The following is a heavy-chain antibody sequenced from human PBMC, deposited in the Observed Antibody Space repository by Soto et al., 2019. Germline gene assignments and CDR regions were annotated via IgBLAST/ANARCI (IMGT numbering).Heavy chain of an antibody. CDR3: ARGLGLGDY. CDR1: GYTFSSYY. V-gene: IGHV1-46*01. CDR2: INPNGGST. J-gene: IGHJ4*02. Sequence: QVQLVQSGAEVKKPGASVKVSCKASGYTFSSYYIHWVRQAPGRGLEWIGIINPNGGSTNYAQNCQGRLTVTRDSSTDTVCMDLGALASDDTAMYYCARGLGLGDYWGQGTLVTVSS. D-gene: IGHD3-9*01.